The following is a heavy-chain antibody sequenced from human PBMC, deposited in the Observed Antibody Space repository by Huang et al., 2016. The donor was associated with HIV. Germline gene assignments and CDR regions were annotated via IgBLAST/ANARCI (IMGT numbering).Heavy chain of an antibody. Sequence: QVQLVQSGAEVKKPGSSVKVSCKASGGTSSTYAISWGRQAPGQGLEGMGGMIPIFGTANYAQKFQGTVTITADEFTSTAYMELSSLRAEDTALYYCARGRTRSSLYDSYYGLDVWGQGTTVTVSS. CDR1: GGTSSTYA. CDR3: ARGRTRSSLYDSYYGLDV. D-gene: IGHD6-6*01. CDR2: MIPIFGTA. J-gene: IGHJ6*02. V-gene: IGHV1-69*01.